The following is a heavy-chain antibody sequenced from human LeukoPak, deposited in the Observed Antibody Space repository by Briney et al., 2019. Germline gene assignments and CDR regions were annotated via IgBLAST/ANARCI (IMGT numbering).Heavy chain of an antibody. D-gene: IGHD6-19*01. CDR3: ARDRSVAVGGEGHYFYGMDV. V-gene: IGHV4-59*01. CDR2: IYYSGTT. CDR1: GGPISGYH. Sequence: SETLSLTCTVSGGPISGYHWSWIRQPPGRDLEWLGYIYYSGTTNYNPSLKGRVTISVDTSKNQFSLTLRSVTAADTAVYYCARDRSVAVGGEGHYFYGMDVWGQGTTATVSS. J-gene: IGHJ6*02.